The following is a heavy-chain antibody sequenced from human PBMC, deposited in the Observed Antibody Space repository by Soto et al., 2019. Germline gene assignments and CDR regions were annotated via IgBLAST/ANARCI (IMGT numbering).Heavy chain of an antibody. CDR1: GGSFSGYY. D-gene: IGHD3-10*01. Sequence: QVQLQQWGAGLLKPSETLSLTCAVYGGSFSGYYWSWIRQPPGKGLEWIGEINHSGSTNYNPSLKSRVTISVYTSKNQFSLKLSSVTAADTAVYYCARGLWALYYYYYCMDVWGQGTTVTVSS. CDR2: INHSGST. J-gene: IGHJ6*02. V-gene: IGHV4-34*01. CDR3: ARGLWALYYYYYCMDV.